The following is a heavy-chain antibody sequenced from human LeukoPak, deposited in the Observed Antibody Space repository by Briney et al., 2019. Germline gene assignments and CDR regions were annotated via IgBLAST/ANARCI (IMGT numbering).Heavy chain of an antibody. CDR2: ISSSSSYI. J-gene: IGHJ6*02. CDR1: GFTFSSYS. V-gene: IGHV3-21*01. CDR3: ARAKTGTESEVLLWFGELLSDYYYGMDV. D-gene: IGHD3-10*01. Sequence: GGSLSLSCAAFGFTFSSYSMNWVRQAPGKGLEWVSSISSSSSYIYYADSVKGRFTISRDNAKNSLYLQMNSLRAEDTAVYYCARAKTGTESEVLLWFGELLSDYYYGMDVWGQGTTVTVSS.